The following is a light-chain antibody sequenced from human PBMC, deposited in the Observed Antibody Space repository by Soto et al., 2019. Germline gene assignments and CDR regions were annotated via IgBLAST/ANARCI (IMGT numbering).Light chain of an antibody. J-gene: IGLJ3*02. V-gene: IGLV2-8*01. CDR2: EVT. CDR3: SSYAGSNNLRV. Sequence: QSVLTQPPSASGSPGQSVTISCTGTSSDVGGYDFVSWYQQHPGNAPKLMIFEVTKRPSGVPDRFSGSKSGNTASLTVSGLQAEDEAAYYCSSYAGSNNLRVFGGGTKVTVL. CDR1: SSDVGGYDF.